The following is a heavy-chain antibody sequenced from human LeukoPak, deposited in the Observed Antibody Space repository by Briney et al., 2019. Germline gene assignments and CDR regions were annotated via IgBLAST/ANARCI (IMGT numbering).Heavy chain of an antibody. Sequence: SVKVSCKASGGTFSSYAISWGRQAPGQGLEWMGGIIHIFGTANYAQKFQGRVTITADESTSTAYMELSSLRSEDTAVYYCARAVVVAATTLGYWGQGTLVTVSS. CDR1: GGTFSSYA. CDR2: IIHIFGTA. CDR3: ARAVVVAATTLGY. D-gene: IGHD2-15*01. J-gene: IGHJ4*02. V-gene: IGHV1-69*01.